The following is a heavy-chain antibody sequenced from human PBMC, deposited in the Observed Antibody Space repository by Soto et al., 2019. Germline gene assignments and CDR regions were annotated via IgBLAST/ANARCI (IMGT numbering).Heavy chain of an antibody. CDR2: IHYSGST. V-gene: IGHV4-31*03. D-gene: IGHD1-7*01. Sequence: VQLQESGPGLVKPSQTLSLTCTVSGGSITSGGYYWSWIRQHPGKGLEWIGYIHYSGSTYYNPSLKSRLTISVDTSKNQFSLKLSSVTAADTAVYYCARTTPENWKYASDYWGQGTLVTVSS. CDR3: ARTTPENWKYASDY. CDR1: GGSITSGGYY. J-gene: IGHJ4*02.